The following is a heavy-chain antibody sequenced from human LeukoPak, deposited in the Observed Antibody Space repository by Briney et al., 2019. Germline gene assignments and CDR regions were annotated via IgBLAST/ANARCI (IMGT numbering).Heavy chain of an antibody. V-gene: IGHV3-30*18. Sequence: GGSLRLSCAASGFTFRNYGMHWVRQAPGKGLEWVAVISYDGSNKYYADSVKGRFTISRDNSKNTLYLQMNSLRAEDTAVYYCAKDLIDYGDYVDAFDIWGQGTMVTVSS. CDR1: GFTFRNYG. CDR3: AKDLIDYGDYVDAFDI. CDR2: ISYDGSNK. D-gene: IGHD4-17*01. J-gene: IGHJ3*02.